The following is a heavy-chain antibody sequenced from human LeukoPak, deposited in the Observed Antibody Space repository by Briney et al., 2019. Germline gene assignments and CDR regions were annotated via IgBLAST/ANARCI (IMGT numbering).Heavy chain of an antibody. CDR3: ARDDYDGSGYFY. Sequence: SETLSLTCTVSGGSISSYYWSWIRQPPGKGLEWIGYIYYSGSTNYNPSLKSRVTMSVDTSKNQFSLKLSSVTAADTAVYYCARDDYDGSGYFYWGQGTLVTVSS. J-gene: IGHJ4*02. V-gene: IGHV4-59*01. CDR2: IYYSGST. CDR1: GGSISSYY. D-gene: IGHD3-22*01.